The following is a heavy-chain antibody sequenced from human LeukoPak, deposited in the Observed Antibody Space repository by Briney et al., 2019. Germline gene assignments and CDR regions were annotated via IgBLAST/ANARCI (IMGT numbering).Heavy chain of an antibody. J-gene: IGHJ3*02. D-gene: IGHD3-3*01. Sequence: GASVKVSCKASGYTFTSYYMHWVRQAPGQGLEWMGIINPSGGSTSYAQEFQGRVTMTRDTSTSTVYMELSSLRSEDTAVYYCARAREYDFWSGRAGAFDIWGQGTMVTVSS. V-gene: IGHV1-46*01. CDR3: ARAREYDFWSGRAGAFDI. CDR1: GYTFTSYY. CDR2: INPSGGST.